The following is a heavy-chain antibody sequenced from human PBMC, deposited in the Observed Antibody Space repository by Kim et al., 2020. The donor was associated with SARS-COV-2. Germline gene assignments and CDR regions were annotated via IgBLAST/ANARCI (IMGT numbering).Heavy chain of an antibody. Sequence: SETLSLTCAVYGGSFSGYFWSWIRQSPGKGLEYVGEINHSGTRNYNPSLASRVTISLDRSKSQFSLTLNSVTAADTAVYYCARDPSHYDESGYRRFDSWG. D-gene: IGHD3-22*01. J-gene: IGHJ4*01. CDR2: INHSGTR. CDR1: GGSFSGYF. V-gene: IGHV4-34*01. CDR3: ARDPSHYDESGYRRFDS.